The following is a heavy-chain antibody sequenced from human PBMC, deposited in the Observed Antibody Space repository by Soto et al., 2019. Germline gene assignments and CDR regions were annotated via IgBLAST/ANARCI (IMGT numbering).Heavy chain of an antibody. Sequence: EVQLLESGGGLVQPGGSLRLSGAASGFTFSTYAMNWVRQAPGNGLEWVSAISGSGGSIHYADSVKGRYTISRDNSKNTLYLQMNSLRVDDTAVYHCVKGYWKGDVWGQGTTVTVSS. V-gene: IGHV3-23*01. J-gene: IGHJ6*02. D-gene: IGHD1-1*01. CDR2: ISGSGGSI. CDR3: VKGYWKGDV. CDR1: GFTFSTYA.